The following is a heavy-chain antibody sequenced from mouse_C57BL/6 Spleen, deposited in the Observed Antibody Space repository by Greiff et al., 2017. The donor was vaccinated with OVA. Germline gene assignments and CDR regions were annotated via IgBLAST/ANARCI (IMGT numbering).Heavy chain of an antibody. CDR2: INPSSGYT. CDR1: GYTFTSYT. V-gene: IGHV1-4*01. J-gene: IGHJ4*01. D-gene: IGHD3-2*02. Sequence: VQLQESGAVLARPGASVKMSCKASGYTFTSYTMHWVKQRPGQGLEWIGYINPSSGYTKYNQKFKDKATLTADKSSSTAYMQLSSLTSEDSAVYYCARRASSGYYYAMDYWGQGTSVTVSS. CDR3: ARRASSGYYYAMDY.